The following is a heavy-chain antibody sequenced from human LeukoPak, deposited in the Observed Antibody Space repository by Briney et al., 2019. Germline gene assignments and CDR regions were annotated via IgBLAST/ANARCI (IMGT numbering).Heavy chain of an antibody. CDR2: INPSGGST. V-gene: IGHV1-46*01. D-gene: IGHD3-10*01. CDR3: ARDLRDYGSGYYMDV. Sequence: ASVKVSCKASGYTFTGYYMHWVRQAPGQGLEWMGIINPSGGSTSYAQKFQGRVTMTRDTSTSTVYMELSSLRSEDTAVYYCARDLRDYGSGYYMDVWGKGTTVTISS. J-gene: IGHJ6*03. CDR1: GYTFTGYY.